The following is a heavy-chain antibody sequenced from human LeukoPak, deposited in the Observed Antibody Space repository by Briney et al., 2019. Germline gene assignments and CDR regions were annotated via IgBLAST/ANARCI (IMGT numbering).Heavy chain of an antibody. D-gene: IGHD6-13*01. CDR2: ISGSGGST. CDR1: GFTFSSYA. CDR3: AKVGATAALFDY. Sequence: GGSLRLSCAASGFTFSSYAMSWVRQAPGKGLEWVSAISGSGGSTYHADSVKGRFTVSRDNSKNMLYLQMNSLRTEDTAVYYCAKVGATAALFDYWGQGTLVTVSS. V-gene: IGHV3-23*01. J-gene: IGHJ4*02.